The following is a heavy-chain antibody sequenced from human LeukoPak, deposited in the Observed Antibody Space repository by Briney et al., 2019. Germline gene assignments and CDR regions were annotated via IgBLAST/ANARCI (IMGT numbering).Heavy chain of an antibody. V-gene: IGHV3-66*01. D-gene: IGHD3-22*01. CDR3: ARGIITMILFDY. CDR2: IYSGGST. Sequence: GGSLRLSCAASGFTVSSNYMSWVRQAPGKGLERVSVIYSGGSTYYADSVKGRFTISRDNSKNTLYLQMNSLRAEDTAVYYCARGIITMILFDYWGQGTLVTVSS. CDR1: GFTVSSNY. J-gene: IGHJ4*02.